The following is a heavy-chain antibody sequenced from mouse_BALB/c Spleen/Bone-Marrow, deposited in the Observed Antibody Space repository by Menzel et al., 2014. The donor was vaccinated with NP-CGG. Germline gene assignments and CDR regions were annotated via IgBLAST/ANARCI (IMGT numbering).Heavy chain of an antibody. CDR1: GYTFTNSW. Sequence: QVQLKESGSVLVRPGASVKLSCKASGYTFTNSWIHWAKQRPGQGLEWIGEIHPNSGNTNYNQKFKGKATLTADKSSSTAYMELRSLTSEDSAVYYCTRWDGNYGWFAYWGQGTLVTVSA. V-gene: IGHV1S130*01. J-gene: IGHJ3*01. CDR2: IHPNSGNT. D-gene: IGHD2-1*01. CDR3: TRWDGNYGWFAY.